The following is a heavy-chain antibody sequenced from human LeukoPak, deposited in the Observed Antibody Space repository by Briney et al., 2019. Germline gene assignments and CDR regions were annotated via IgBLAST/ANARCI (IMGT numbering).Heavy chain of an antibody. CDR1: GLTFSTYT. CDR3: ASHYDIDY. V-gene: IGHV3-21*06. J-gene: IGHJ4*02. Sequence: GGSLRLSCAASGLTFSTYTMNWVRQAPGKGLEWVSSISSGSSYIYYADSMKGRFTVSRDNAKNSLYLQMNSLKAEDTTVYFCASHYDIDYWGQGTLVTVSS. D-gene: IGHD3-9*01. CDR2: ISSGSSYI.